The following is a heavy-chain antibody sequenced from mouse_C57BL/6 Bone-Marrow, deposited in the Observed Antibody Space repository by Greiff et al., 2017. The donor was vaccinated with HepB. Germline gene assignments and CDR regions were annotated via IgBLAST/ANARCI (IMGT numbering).Heavy chain of an antibody. Sequence: VQLQQSGAELARPGASVKLSCKASGYTFTSSGISWVKQRTGQGLEWIGEIYPRSGNTYYNEKFKGKATLTADKSSSTAYMALRSLTSEDSAVYFCARPPRQLRLWFAYWGQGTLVTVSA. CDR2: IYPRSGNT. CDR1: GYTFTSSG. J-gene: IGHJ3*01. D-gene: IGHD3-2*02. CDR3: ARPPRQLRLWFAY. V-gene: IGHV1-81*01.